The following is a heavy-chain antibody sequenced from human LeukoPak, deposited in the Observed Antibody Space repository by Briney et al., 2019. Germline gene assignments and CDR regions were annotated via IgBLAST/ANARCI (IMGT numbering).Heavy chain of an antibody. D-gene: IGHD4-17*01. V-gene: IGHV4-59*01. Sequence: PSETLSLTCTVSGGSISSYYWSWIRQPPGKGLEWIGYIYYSGSTNYNPSLKSRVTISVDTSKNQFSLKLSSVTAADTAVYYCARVAREDDYGDYGENWFDPWGQGTLVTVSS. CDR3: ARVAREDDYGDYGENWFDP. J-gene: IGHJ5*02. CDR2: IYYSGST. CDR1: GGSISSYY.